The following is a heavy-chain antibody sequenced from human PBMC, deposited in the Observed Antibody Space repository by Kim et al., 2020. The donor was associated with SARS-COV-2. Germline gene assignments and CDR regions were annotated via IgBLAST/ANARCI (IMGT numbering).Heavy chain of an antibody. D-gene: IGHD3-10*01. V-gene: IGHV3-33*06. Sequence: VKGRFTISKDNSKNTLYLQMNSLRAEDTAVYYCAKEGLWFGELSGPNFDYWGQGTLVTVSS. J-gene: IGHJ4*02. CDR3: AKEGLWFGELSGPNFDY.